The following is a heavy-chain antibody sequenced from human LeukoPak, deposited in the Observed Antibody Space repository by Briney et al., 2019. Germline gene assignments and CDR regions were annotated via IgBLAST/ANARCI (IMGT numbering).Heavy chain of an antibody. CDR2: IYYSGST. CDR1: GGSISSHY. CDR3: ARARQLLYGGDAFDI. D-gene: IGHD2-2*02. V-gene: IGHV4-59*11. Sequence: SETLSLTCTVSGGSISSHYWSWIRQPPGKGLEWIGYIYYSGSTNYNPSLKSRVTISVDTSKNQFSLKLSPVTAADTAVYYCARARQLLYGGDAFDIWGQGTMVTVSS. J-gene: IGHJ3*02.